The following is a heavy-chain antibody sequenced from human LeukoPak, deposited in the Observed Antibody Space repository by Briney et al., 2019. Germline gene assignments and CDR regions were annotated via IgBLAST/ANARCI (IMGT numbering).Heavy chain of an antibody. D-gene: IGHD2-2*01. J-gene: IGHJ4*02. Sequence: SGGSLRLSCAASTFTFSTYDMTWVRQAPGKRLEWVSLISYTGGSTYYADSVKGRFTISRDNSKNTLYLQMNSLRAEDTAVYYCAQRGVPAAMYYFDYWGQGTLVTVSS. CDR1: TFTFSTYD. CDR3: AQRGVPAAMYYFDY. V-gene: IGHV3-23*01. CDR2: ISYTGGST.